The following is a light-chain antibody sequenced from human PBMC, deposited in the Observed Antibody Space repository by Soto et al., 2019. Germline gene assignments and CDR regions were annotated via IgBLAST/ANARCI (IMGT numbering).Light chain of an antibody. J-gene: IGLJ1*01. Sequence: QSVLTQPASVSGSPGQSITISCTGTSSDVGGYNYVSWYQQHPGKAPKLMIYEVSNRPSGVSNRFSGSTSGNTASLTISGLQAEDEDYYYCSSYTSSSTQVFGTGTKVTVL. CDR2: EVS. CDR1: SSDVGGYNY. V-gene: IGLV2-14*01. CDR3: SSYTSSSTQV.